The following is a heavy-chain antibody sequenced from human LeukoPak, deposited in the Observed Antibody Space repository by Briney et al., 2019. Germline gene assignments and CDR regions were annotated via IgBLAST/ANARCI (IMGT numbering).Heavy chain of an antibody. D-gene: IGHD3-16*01. Sequence: SETLSLTCAVSGGSISSGGYSWSWIRQHPGKGLEWIGYIYYSGSTYYNPSLKSRVTISVDTSKNQFSLKLSSVTAADTAVYYCARVGGNYVDWGQGTLVTVSS. CDR1: GGSISSGGYS. V-gene: IGHV4-31*11. J-gene: IGHJ4*02. CDR3: ARVGGNYVD. CDR2: IYYSGST.